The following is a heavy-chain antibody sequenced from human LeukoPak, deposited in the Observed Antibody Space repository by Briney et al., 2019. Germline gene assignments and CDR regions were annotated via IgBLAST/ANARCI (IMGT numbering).Heavy chain of an antibody. Sequence: QPGGSLRLSRAPSVLTFSGYEMSWVRPAPREGLEWVSYIRSSGSTIYYADSVKGRFTSSRDNAKNSLYLQMNSLRAEETAVYYCARTLGYCSGGSSNTDFDYWGQGTLVTVSS. CDR1: VLTFSGYE. J-gene: IGHJ4*02. D-gene: IGHD2-15*01. CDR3: ARTLGYCSGGSSNTDFDY. V-gene: IGHV3-48*03. CDR2: IRSSGSTI.